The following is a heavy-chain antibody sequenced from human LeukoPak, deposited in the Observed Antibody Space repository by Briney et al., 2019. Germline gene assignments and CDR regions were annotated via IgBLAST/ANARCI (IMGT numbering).Heavy chain of an antibody. V-gene: IGHV3-23*01. CDR1: GITFSNSA. J-gene: IGHJ3*02. Sequence: PGGSLRLSCVPSGITFSNSALSWVRQAPGKGLEWVSTITKSGDQTHYADSVRGLFTTSRDIFKNTLYLQMNSLRAEDTAVYHCVKSAGKDGYRDVFDIWGQGTVVTVSS. D-gene: IGHD5-24*01. CDR3: VKSAGKDGYRDVFDI. CDR2: ITKSGDQT.